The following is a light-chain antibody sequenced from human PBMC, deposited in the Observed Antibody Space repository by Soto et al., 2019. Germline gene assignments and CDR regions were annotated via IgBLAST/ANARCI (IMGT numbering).Light chain of an antibody. CDR2: GAS. CDR1: QSVSSRY. Sequence: EIVVTQSPGTLSLSPGERATLSCRASQSVSSRYLAWYQHKPGQAPRLLIYGASSRATGVPDRFSGSGSGTDFTLTISRLEPEDVAVYYCQQYGSSPQDSFGQGNKLEIK. V-gene: IGKV3-20*01. J-gene: IGKJ2*03. CDR3: QQYGSSPQDS.